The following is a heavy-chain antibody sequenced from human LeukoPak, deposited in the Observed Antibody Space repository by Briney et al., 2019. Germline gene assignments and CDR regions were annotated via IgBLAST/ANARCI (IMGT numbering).Heavy chain of an antibody. J-gene: IGHJ5*02. CDR2: VYYSGST. Sequence: SETLSLTCTVSGGSISGYYWSWIRQPPGKGLEWIGYVYYSGSTNYNPSLKSRVTILVDTSRKQFSLKLNSVTTVDTAVYYCARDRRFDPWGQGTLVTVSS. CDR3: ARDRRFDP. V-gene: IGHV4-59*01. CDR1: GGSISGYY.